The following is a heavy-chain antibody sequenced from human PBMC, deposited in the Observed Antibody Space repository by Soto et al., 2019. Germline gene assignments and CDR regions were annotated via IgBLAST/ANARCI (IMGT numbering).Heavy chain of an antibody. CDR2: ISGSGGST. V-gene: IGHV3-23*01. D-gene: IGHD3-3*01. CDR3: ANPKLEFLEWLNPYGMDV. CDR1: GFTFSSYA. Sequence: EVQLLESGGGLVQPGGSLRLSCAASGFTFSSYAMSWVRQAPGKGLEWVSAISGSGGSTYYADSVKGRFTISRDNSKNTLYLQMNSLRAEDTAVYYCANPKLEFLEWLNPYGMDVWGQGTTVTVSS. J-gene: IGHJ6*02.